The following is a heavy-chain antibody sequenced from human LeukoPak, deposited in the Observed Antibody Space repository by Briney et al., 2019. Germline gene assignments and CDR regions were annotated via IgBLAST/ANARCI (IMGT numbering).Heavy chain of an antibody. CDR3: ASSSTVGAMSYYYYGMDV. CDR2: IIPILGIA. V-gene: IGHV1-69*04. Sequence: GASVKVSCKASGGTFSSYAISWVRQAPGQGLEWMGRIIPILGIANYAQKFQGRVTITADKSTSTAYMELSSLRSEDTAVYYCASSSTVGAMSYYYYGMDVWGQGTTVTVSS. CDR1: GGTFSSYA. D-gene: IGHD1-26*01. J-gene: IGHJ6*02.